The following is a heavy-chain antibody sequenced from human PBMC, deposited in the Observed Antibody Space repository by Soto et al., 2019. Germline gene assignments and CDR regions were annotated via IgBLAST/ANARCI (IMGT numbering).Heavy chain of an antibody. CDR2: LYWDDDK. Sequence: QITLKESGPTLVKATQTLTLTCTFSGFSLSTSGVGVGWIRQPPGKALEWLALLYWDDDKRYSPSLKSRLTITKDTSKNQVVLIMTNMDPVDTATYYCAHTQLNYYGSGTYYFAYWGQGTLVTVSS. V-gene: IGHV2-5*02. D-gene: IGHD3-10*01. J-gene: IGHJ4*02. CDR1: GFSLSTSGVG. CDR3: AHTQLNYYGSGTYYFAY.